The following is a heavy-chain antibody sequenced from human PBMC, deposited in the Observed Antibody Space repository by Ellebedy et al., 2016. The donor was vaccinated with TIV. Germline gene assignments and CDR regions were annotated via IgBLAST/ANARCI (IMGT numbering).Heavy chain of an antibody. CDR2: ISGSGGST. CDR3: AKTPGLLTGYYFDY. Sequence: GGSLRLXXAASGFTFSSYAMSWVRQAPGKGLEWVSAISGSGGSTYYADSVKGRFTISRDNSKNTLYLQMNSLRAEDTAVYYCAKTPGLLTGYYFDYWGQGTLVTVSS. V-gene: IGHV3-23*01. CDR1: GFTFSSYA. D-gene: IGHD3-9*01. J-gene: IGHJ4*02.